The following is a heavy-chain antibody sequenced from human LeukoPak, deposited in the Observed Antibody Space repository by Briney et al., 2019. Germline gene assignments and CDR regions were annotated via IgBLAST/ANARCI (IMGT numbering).Heavy chain of an antibody. V-gene: IGHV3-30*01. D-gene: IGHD3-22*01. Sequence: PGGSLRLSCAASGLTFSTYPIHWVRQAPDEGLERVAVITHDGGSQYYADSVKGRFTISRDNSKNTVFLHMNSLRPEDTAVYYCFAGRHYYYDSWGQGTLVTVSS. CDR1: GLTFSTYP. CDR3: FAGRHYYYDS. J-gene: IGHJ5*01. CDR2: ITHDGGSQ.